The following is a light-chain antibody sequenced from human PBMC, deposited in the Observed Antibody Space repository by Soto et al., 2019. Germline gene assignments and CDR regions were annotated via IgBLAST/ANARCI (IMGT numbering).Light chain of an antibody. J-gene: IGLJ1*01. CDR2: DVS. CDR3: SSYTISSTYV. V-gene: IGLV2-14*01. Sequence: QSALTQPASVSGSPGQSIAISCTGTSSDVGAYNYVSWYQQHPGNAPKLMIYDVSNRPSGVSNRFSGSKSDNTASLTISGLQAEDEEDYYCSSYTISSTYVFGSGTKLTVL. CDR1: SSDVGAYNY.